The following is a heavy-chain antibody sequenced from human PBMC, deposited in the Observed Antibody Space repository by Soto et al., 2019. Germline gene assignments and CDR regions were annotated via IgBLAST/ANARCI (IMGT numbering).Heavy chain of an antibody. D-gene: IGHD3-22*01. CDR1: GFTFSDHY. CDR3: ASLYYYDSSGYYLEGY. Sequence: GGSLRLSCAASGFTFSDHYMDWVRQAPGKGLEWVGRSRNKANSYTTEYVASVKDRFIISRDESKKSLYLQMNSLKTEDTAVYYCASLYYYDSSGYYLEGYWGQGTLVTVSS. J-gene: IGHJ4*02. CDR2: SRNKANSYTT. V-gene: IGHV3-72*01.